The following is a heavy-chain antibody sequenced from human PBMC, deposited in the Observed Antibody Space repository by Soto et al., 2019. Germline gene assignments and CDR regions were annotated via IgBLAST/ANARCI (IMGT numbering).Heavy chain of an antibody. CDR2: IRNSAGDYAT. V-gene: IGHV3-73*01. CDR1: GFNFSVSA. J-gene: IGHJ3*02. CDR3: VRDRIIWAKQTRTALSNDGFDI. Sequence: GDLVESGGGLVQPGRSLKLSCAASGFNFSVSAMHWVRQASGKGLEWVGRIRNSAGDYATAYAASVKGRDTISRDDSKNTPYLQISSPMIEDTAVYYCVRDRIIWAKQTRTALSNDGFDIWGQGTMVSVSS. D-gene: IGHD3-16*01.